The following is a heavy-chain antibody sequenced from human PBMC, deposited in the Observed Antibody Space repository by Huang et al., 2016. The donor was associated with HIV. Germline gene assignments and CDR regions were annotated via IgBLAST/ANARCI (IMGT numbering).Heavy chain of an antibody. CDR3: ARLPGSITMIRGVITDPY. CDR2: SYYSGST. J-gene: IGHJ4*02. D-gene: IGHD3-10*01. V-gene: IGHV4-39*01. CDR1: GGSIRSDNYY. Sequence: QLQLQESGPGLVKPSETLSLTCTVSGGSIRSDNYYWGWIRQPPGKGLAWVGSSYYSGSTYYNPSLKSRGTITVDTSKNQFSLKIRSVTAADTAVYYCARLPGSITMIRGVITDPYWGQGTLVTVSS.